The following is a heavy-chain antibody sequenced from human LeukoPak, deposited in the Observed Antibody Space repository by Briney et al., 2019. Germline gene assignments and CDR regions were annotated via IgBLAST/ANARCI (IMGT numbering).Heavy chain of an antibody. D-gene: IGHD6-19*01. J-gene: IGHJ6*03. CDR2: ISSSSSYI. CDR3: ARDQWLARDHYMDV. CDR1: GFTFSSYN. V-gene: IGHV3-21*01. Sequence: GGSLRLSCAASGFTFSSYNMNWVRQAPGKGLEWVSSISSSSSYISYADSMKGRFTISRDNAKNSLYLQMNSLRAEDTAVYYCARDQWLARDHYMDVWGKGTTVTVSS.